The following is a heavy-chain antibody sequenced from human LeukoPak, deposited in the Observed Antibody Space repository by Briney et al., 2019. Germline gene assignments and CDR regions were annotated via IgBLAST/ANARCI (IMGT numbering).Heavy chain of an antibody. CDR1: GFTFSSYS. CDR2: ISSSSSYI. Sequence: PGGSLRLSCAASGFTFSSYSMNWVRQAPGKGLEWVSSISSSSSYIYYADSVKGRFTFSRDNAKNSLYLQMNSLRAEDTAVYYCARGDSYYTAMIYWGQGTLVTVSS. J-gene: IGHJ4*02. CDR3: ARGDSYYTAMIY. V-gene: IGHV3-21*01. D-gene: IGHD5-18*01.